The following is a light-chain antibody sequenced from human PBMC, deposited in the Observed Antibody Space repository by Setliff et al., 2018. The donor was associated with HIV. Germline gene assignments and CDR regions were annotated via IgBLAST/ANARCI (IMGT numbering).Light chain of an antibody. CDR2: YDS. CDR1: NIESRS. V-gene: IGLV3-21*04. J-gene: IGLJ1*01. CDR3: QVWDSSSDQYV. Sequence: SYELTQPPPVSVAPGKTARITCGGNNIESRSVHWYQQKPGQAPVLVIYYDSDRPSGIPERFSGSNSGNTATLTISGVEPGDEADYYCQVWDSSSDQYVFGTGTKVTVL.